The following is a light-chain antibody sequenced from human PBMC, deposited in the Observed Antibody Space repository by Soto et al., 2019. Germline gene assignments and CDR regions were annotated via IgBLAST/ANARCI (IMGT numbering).Light chain of an antibody. V-gene: IGKV1-9*01. CDR1: QGISSY. CDR2: AES. Sequence: DIQLTQSPSFLSASVGDRVTITCRASQGISSYFAWYQQKPGKDPKLLIYAESTLQRVVPSRFSVIGSGTEFTLTISSLQPEDFAPYYCQQLNSYNLTFGGGNKVEIK. J-gene: IGKJ4*01. CDR3: QQLNSYNLT.